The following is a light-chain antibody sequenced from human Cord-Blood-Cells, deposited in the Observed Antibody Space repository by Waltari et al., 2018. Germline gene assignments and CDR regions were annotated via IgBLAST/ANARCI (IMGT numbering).Light chain of an antibody. V-gene: IGLV2-14*03. Sequence: QSALTQPASVSGSPGQPLTISCTGTSRDVGGYNYVSWYQQHPGKAPKLMIYDVINRPSGVSNRFSGSKSGNTASLTISGLQAEDEADYYCSSYTSSSTWVFGGGTKLTVL. CDR2: DVI. CDR3: SSYTSSSTWV. CDR1: SRDVGGYNY. J-gene: IGLJ3*02.